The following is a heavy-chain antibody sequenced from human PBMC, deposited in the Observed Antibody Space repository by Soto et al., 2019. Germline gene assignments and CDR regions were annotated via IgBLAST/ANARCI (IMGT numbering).Heavy chain of an antibody. J-gene: IGHJ4*02. V-gene: IGHV4-39*01. CDR2: IYYSGST. CDR1: GGSISSSSYY. CDR3: ARHIWDHMAPYYFDY. D-gene: IGHD3-16*01. Sequence: QLQLQESGPGLVKPSETLSLTCTVSGGSISSSSYYWGWIRQPPGKGLEWIGSIYYSGSTYYNPSLKSRVTISVDTSKNQFSLKLSSVTAADTAVYYCARHIWDHMAPYYFDYWGQGTLVTVSS.